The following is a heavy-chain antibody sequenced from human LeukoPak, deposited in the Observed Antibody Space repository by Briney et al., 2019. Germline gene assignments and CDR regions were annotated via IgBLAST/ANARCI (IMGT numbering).Heavy chain of an antibody. CDR2: INSDGTTT. D-gene: IGHD6-19*01. CDR1: GFTFSTYW. Sequence: GGSLRLSCAASGFTFSTYWMHWVRQAPGKGLEWVSCINSDGTTTNYADSVKGRFTISRDNAKNTLYLQMNTLRVEDTAVYYCARAGWYRWDYWGQGTLVTVSS. CDR3: ARAGWYRWDY. J-gene: IGHJ4*02. V-gene: IGHV3-74*01.